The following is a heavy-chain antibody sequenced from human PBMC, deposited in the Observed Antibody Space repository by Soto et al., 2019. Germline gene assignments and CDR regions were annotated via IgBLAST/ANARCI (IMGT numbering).Heavy chain of an antibody. D-gene: IGHD6-19*01. Sequence: PGGSLRLSCAASGFTFDIFAMHWVRQAPGKGLEWVTLISYDGSNKYYADSVKGRFTISRDNSKNTLYLQMNSLRAEDTALYYCARDRRIAVAGTWTYYFDYWGQGTLVTVSS. CDR2: ISYDGSNK. J-gene: IGHJ4*02. CDR1: GFTFDIFA. CDR3: ARDRRIAVAGTWTYYFDY. V-gene: IGHV3-30-3*01.